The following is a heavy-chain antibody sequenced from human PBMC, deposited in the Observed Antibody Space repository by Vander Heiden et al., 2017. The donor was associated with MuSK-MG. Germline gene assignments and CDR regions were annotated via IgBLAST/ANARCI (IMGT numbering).Heavy chain of an antibody. Sequence: QVRLVESGGGVVQPGRSLRLACVGSGFIFSNFGMHWVRQAPGKGLEWVALMSSDGTRIYYADSVRGRFTISRDNSRNTLDLQMNSLTAEDTAVYYCAKDLDTISGIAYNVGPCDSWGQGTQVTVSS. CDR1: GFIFSNFG. D-gene: IGHD3-10*01. J-gene: IGHJ4*02. CDR3: AKDLDTISGIAYNVGPCDS. V-gene: IGHV3-30*18. CDR2: MSSDGTRI.